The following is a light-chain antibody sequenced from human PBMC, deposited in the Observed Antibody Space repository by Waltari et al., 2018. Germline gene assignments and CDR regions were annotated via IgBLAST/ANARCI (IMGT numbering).Light chain of an antibody. Sequence: DIQMTQSPSSLSASVGDRVTITCRASQSVSNFLNWYQQKPGKAPKLLIYSASSLQSGVPSRFSGSGSGTDFTLTISSLQPEDSATYYCQQFKSYPRTFGQGTRLE. J-gene: IGKJ5*01. V-gene: IGKV1-39*01. CDR1: QSVSNF. CDR2: SAS. CDR3: QQFKSYPRT.